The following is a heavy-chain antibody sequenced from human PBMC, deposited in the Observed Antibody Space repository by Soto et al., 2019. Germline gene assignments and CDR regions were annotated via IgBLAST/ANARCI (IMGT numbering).Heavy chain of an antibody. V-gene: IGHV3-48*02. CDR3: TRKFGS. CDR2: ISGSGNTI. CDR1: GFTFSTQY. J-gene: IGHJ4*02. Sequence: EVQLVDSGGGLVQPGGSLRLSCGASGFTFSTQYMNWVRQAPGKGLEWISYISGSGNTIYYADSVKGRFTISRDNAKNSLFLQMNSLRDEDTAVYYCTRKFGSWGQGTLVIVSA.